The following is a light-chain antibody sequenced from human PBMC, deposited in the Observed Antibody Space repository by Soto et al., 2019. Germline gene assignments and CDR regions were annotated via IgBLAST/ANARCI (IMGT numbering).Light chain of an antibody. CDR2: DTS. CDR1: QSVSSSY. V-gene: IGKV3-20*01. Sequence: EIVLTQSPGTLSLSPGERATLSCMASQSVSSSYLAWYQQKPGQAPGLLIYDTSTRASGVPDRFSGSGSGTEFTLTISRLEPEDFAVYYCQQYGTSPQTFGQGTKVDIK. CDR3: QQYGTSPQT. J-gene: IGKJ1*01.